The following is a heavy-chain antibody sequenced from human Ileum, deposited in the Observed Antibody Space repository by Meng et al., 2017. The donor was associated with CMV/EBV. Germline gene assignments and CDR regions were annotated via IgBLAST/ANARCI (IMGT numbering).Heavy chain of an antibody. Sequence: EVQLLGAGGGLVQPGGSLRLSGAASGFTFDTYAMGWVRQAPGKGLDWVSAISGSGGTTYYADSVKGRFTISRDNSKNTLYLQMNSLRAEDTAVYYCAKALGIDFSDFDYWGRGTLVTVSS. CDR2: ISGSGGTT. J-gene: IGHJ4*02. V-gene: IGHV3-23*01. CDR1: GFTFDTYA. CDR3: AKALGIDFSDFDY. D-gene: IGHD2/OR15-2a*01.